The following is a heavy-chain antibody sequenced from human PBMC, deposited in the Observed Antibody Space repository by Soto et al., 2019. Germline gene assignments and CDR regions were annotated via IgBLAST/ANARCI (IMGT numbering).Heavy chain of an antibody. CDR3: ASGGYCISTSGYAPFDY. CDR2: IIPIFGTA. D-gene: IGHD2-2*01. V-gene: IGHV1-69*14. J-gene: IGHJ4*02. CDR1: GGTFSSYA. Sequence: QVQLVQSGAEVKKPGSSVKVSCKASGGTFSSYAISWVRQAPGQGLEWMGGIIPIFGTANYAQKFQGRVTITADKSTSTDYMELSSLRSEDTAVYYCASGGYCISTSGYAPFDYWGQGTLVTVSS.